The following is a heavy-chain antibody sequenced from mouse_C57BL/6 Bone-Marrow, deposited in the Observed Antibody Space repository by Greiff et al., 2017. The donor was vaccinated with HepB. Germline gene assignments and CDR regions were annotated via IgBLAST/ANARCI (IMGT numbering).Heavy chain of an antibody. J-gene: IGHJ3*01. Sequence: VQLQQSGAELVRPGASVKLSCTASGFNIKDDYMHWVKQRPEQGLEWIGWIDPENGDTEYASKFQGKATITADTSSNTAYLQLSSLTSEDTAVYYCTRRNSAWFAYWGQGTLVTVAA. CDR1: GFNIKDDY. CDR3: TRRNSAWFAY. V-gene: IGHV14-4*01. CDR2: IDPENGDT.